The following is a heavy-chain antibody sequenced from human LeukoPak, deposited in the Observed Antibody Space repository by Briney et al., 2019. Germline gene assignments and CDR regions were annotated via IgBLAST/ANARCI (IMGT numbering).Heavy chain of an antibody. D-gene: IGHD2-2*01. CDR2: IYDRGST. CDR1: GGSISRTSYF. CDR3: ARRFCTSTTCYVGFDP. V-gene: IGHV4-39*07. Sequence: SETLSLTCIVSGGSISRTSYFWGWIRQPPGKGLEWIGSIYDRGSTYYNPSLKTRVTISLETSKSHFSLKLTSVTAADTAMYYCARRFCTSTTCYVGFDPWGQGTLVTVSS. J-gene: IGHJ5*02.